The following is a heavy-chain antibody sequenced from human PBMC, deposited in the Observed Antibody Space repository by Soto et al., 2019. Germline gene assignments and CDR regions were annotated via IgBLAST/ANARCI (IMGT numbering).Heavy chain of an antibody. D-gene: IGHD6-19*01. J-gene: IGHJ4*02. CDR3: AKEAVAGNYFDY. CDR2: ISYDGSNK. CDR1: GFTFSSYG. V-gene: IGHV3-30*18. Sequence: PGGSLRLSCAASGFTFSSYGMHWVRQAPGKGLEWVAVISYDGSNKYYADSVKGRFTISRDNSKNTLYLQMNSLRAEDTAVYYCAKEAVAGNYFDYWGQGTLVTVSS.